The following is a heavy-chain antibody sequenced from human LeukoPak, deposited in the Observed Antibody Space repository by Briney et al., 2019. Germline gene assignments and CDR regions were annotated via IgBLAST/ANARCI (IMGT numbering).Heavy chain of an antibody. CDR1: GVSISSYY. J-gene: IGHJ4*02. CDR2: ISYSGST. D-gene: IGHD3-10*01. CDR3: ARLSGSPWY. V-gene: IGHV4-59*08. Sequence: SETLSLTCTVSGVSISSYYWSWIRQPPGKGLEWIGYISYSGSTNYNPSLKSRVTISVDTSKNQFSLKLNSVTAADTAVYYCARLSGSPWYWGQGTLVTVSS.